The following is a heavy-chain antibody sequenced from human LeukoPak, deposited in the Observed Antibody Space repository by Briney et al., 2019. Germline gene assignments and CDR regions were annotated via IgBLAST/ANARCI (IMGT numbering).Heavy chain of an antibody. J-gene: IGHJ4*02. V-gene: IGHV3-9*01. Sequence: GRSLRLSCAASGFTFDDYAMHWVRQAPGKGLEWDSGISWNSGSIGYADSVKGRFTISRDNAKNSLYLQMNSLRAEDTAVYYCAKVKDIVVGPPAMGGSFDYWGQGTLVTVSS. CDR2: ISWNSGSI. CDR1: GFTFDDYA. CDR3: AKVKDIVVGPPAMGGSFDY. D-gene: IGHD2-2*01.